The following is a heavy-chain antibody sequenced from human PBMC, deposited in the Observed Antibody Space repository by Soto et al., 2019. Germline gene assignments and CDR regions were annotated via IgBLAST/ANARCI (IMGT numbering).Heavy chain of an antibody. Sequence: EVQLVESGGGLVKPGGSLRLSCAASGFTFSSYSMNWVRQAPGKGLEWVSSISSSSSYIYYADSVKGRFTISRDNAKNSLYLQMNSLRAEDTAVYYCARDPAGQDGPGTYYDLYYYYMDVWGKGTTVTVSS. CDR3: ARDPAGQDGPGTYYDLYYYYMDV. CDR1: GFTFSSYS. J-gene: IGHJ6*03. D-gene: IGHD3-3*01. CDR2: ISSSSSYI. V-gene: IGHV3-21*01.